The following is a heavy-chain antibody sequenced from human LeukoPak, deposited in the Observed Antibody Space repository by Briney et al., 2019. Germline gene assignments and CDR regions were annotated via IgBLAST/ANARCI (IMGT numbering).Heavy chain of an antibody. D-gene: IGHD5-12*01. CDR2: IYYSGST. J-gene: IGHJ5*02. CDR3: ARSLSGYDFYNWFDP. CDR1: GGSISSYY. V-gene: IGHV4-59*08. Sequence: PSETRSLTCTVSGGSISSYYWNWIRQPPGKGLEWIGYIYYSGSTNYNPSLKSRVTISVDTSKNQFSLNLSSVTAADTAVYYCARSLSGYDFYNWFDPWGQGTLVTVSS.